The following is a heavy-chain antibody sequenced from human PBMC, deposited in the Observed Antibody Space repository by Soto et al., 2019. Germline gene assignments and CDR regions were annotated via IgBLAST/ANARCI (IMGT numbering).Heavy chain of an antibody. J-gene: IGHJ4*02. CDR3: ARYCSSTSCYALNPTFDY. CDR2: INAGNGNT. CDR1: GYTFTSYA. V-gene: IGHV1-3*01. Sequence: ASVKVSCKASGYTFTSYAMHWVRQAPGQRLEWMGWINAGNGNTKYSQKFQGRVTITRDTSASTAYMELSSLRSEDTAVYYCARYCSSTSCYALNPTFDYWGQGTLVTVSS. D-gene: IGHD2-2*01.